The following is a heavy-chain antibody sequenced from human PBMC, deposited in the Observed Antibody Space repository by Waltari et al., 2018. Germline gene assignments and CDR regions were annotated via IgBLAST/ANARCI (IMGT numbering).Heavy chain of an antibody. Sequence: EVQLVESGGGLVQPGGSLRLSCAASGFTFSSYEMNWVRQAPGKGLEWVSDISSSGSTIYYADSVKGRFTISRDNAKNSLYLQMNSLRAEDTAVYYCARDNTVTPGSDYWGQGTLVTVSS. CDR3: ARDNTVTPGSDY. J-gene: IGHJ4*02. V-gene: IGHV3-48*03. CDR2: ISSSGSTI. CDR1: GFTFSSYE. D-gene: IGHD4-17*01.